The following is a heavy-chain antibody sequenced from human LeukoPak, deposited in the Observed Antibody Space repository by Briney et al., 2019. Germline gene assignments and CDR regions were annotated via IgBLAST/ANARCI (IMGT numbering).Heavy chain of an antibody. D-gene: IGHD2-2*01. J-gene: IGHJ4*02. CDR3: AKDRYCSSTNCPYDY. V-gene: IGHV3-23*01. CDR2: ISVSDDST. Sequence: GGSLRLSCAASGFTSSDYTMNWVRQAPGKGLEWVSGISVSDDSTYYADSVKGRFTMSRDNSNNMLYLQMNSLRTEDTAVYYCAKDRYCSSTNCPYDYWGQGTLVTVSS. CDR1: GFTSSDYT.